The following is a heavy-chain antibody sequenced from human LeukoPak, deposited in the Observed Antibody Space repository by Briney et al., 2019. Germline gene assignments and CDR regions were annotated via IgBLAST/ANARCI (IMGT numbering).Heavy chain of an antibody. Sequence: GASVKVPCKASGYTFTSYDINWVRQATGQGLEWMGWMNPNSGNTGYSQKFQGRVTITRNTSISTAYMELSSLRSEDTAVYYCARGLVVPAARAMDVWGKGTTVTVSS. D-gene: IGHD2-2*01. CDR2: MNPNSGNT. V-gene: IGHV1-8*03. J-gene: IGHJ6*04. CDR3: ARGLVVPAARAMDV. CDR1: GYTFTSYD.